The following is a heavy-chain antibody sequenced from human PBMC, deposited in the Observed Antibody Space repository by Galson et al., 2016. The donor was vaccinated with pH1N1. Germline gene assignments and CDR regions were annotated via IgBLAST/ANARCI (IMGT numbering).Heavy chain of an antibody. J-gene: IGHJ4*02. V-gene: IGHV4-38-2*01. CDR3: FRHFEEFIGSCFDF. CDR2: VSHSGNT. D-gene: IGHD1-26*01. CDR1: GDSIGRHYN. Sequence: ETLSLTCAVSGDSIGRHYNWGWVRQPPGKGLEWIGSVSHSGNTFYNPSLKSRVTIFIDTPKNQFSLNLNSVTAADMAVYYCFRHFEEFIGSCFDFWGQGALVSDSS.